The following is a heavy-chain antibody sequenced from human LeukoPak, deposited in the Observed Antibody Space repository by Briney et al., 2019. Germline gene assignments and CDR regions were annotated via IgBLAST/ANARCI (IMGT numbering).Heavy chain of an antibody. V-gene: IGHV4-61*01. J-gene: IGHJ3*02. Sequence: SETLSLTCTVSGGSTSSSSYYWSWIRQPPGKGLEWIGYIYYSGSTNYNPSLKSRVTISVDTSKNQFSLKLSSVTAADTAVYYCARSYYYGSGSYAFDIWGQGTMVTVSS. CDR3: ARSYYYGSGSYAFDI. D-gene: IGHD3-10*01. CDR1: GGSTSSSSYY. CDR2: IYYSGST.